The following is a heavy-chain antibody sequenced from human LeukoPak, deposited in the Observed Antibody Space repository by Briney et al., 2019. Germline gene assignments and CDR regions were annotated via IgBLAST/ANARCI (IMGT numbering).Heavy chain of an antibody. V-gene: IGHV3-15*01. D-gene: IGHD3-16*01. J-gene: IGHJ6*04. CDR2: VRSKSDAGTM. CDR1: GFNFRSAW. Sequence: GGSLRLSCTASGFNFRSAWMSWARQAPGKGLEWVGRVRSKSDAGTMDYAAHVEGRFTISRDDSKNMVYLDMNSLKTEDTAVYYCGGRRVWSNGTVVTVSS. CDR3: GGRRV.